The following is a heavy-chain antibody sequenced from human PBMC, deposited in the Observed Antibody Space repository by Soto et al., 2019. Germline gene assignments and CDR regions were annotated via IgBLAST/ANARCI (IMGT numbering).Heavy chain of an antibody. CDR3: ARTLGLRFLEWPSYYYYGMDV. D-gene: IGHD3-3*01. CDR2: INPSGGST. CDR1: GYTFTSYY. V-gene: IGHV1-46*01. J-gene: IGHJ6*02. Sequence: QVQLVQSGAEVKKPGASVKVSCKASGYTFTSYYMHWVRQAPGQGLEWMGIINPSGGSTSYAQKFQGRVTMTRDTSTSTVYMELSSLRSEDTAVYYCARTLGLRFLEWPSYYYYGMDVWGQGTTVTVSS.